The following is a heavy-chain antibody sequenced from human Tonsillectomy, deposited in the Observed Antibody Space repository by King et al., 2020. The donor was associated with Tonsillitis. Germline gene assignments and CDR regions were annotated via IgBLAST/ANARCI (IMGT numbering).Heavy chain of an antibody. V-gene: IGHV4-39*02. CDR2: FYYRGST. CDR1: GDSISMNSHY. D-gene: IGHD6-13*01. J-gene: IGHJ4*02. Sequence: LQLQESGPGLVKPSETLSLTCSVSGDSISMNSHYWGWIRQPPGKGLEWIGSFYYRGSTNYNPSLKSRVTISVDTSKNQLFLRLSSVTAADTAVYFCARDSIPAAGSHACWGQGTLVTVSS. CDR3: ARDSIPAAGSHAC.